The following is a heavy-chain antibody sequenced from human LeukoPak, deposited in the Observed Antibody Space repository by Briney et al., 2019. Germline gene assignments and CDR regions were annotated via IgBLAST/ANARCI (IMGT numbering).Heavy chain of an antibody. J-gene: IGHJ5*02. CDR1: GGSITSHY. Sequence: PSETLSLTCTVSGGSITSHYRSWIRQPPGKGLEWIGYIYYSGTTNYNPSLKSRVTISVDTSKNQFSLKVSSVTAADTAVYYCARDPGYCSSTSCYTWFDPWGQGTLVTVSS. V-gene: IGHV4-59*11. D-gene: IGHD2-2*02. CDR3: ARDPGYCSSTSCYTWFDP. CDR2: IYYSGTT.